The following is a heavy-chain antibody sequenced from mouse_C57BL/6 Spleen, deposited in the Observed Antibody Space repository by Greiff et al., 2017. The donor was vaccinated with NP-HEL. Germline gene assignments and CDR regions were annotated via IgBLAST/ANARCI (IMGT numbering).Heavy chain of an antibody. V-gene: IGHV1-22*01. J-gene: IGHJ2*01. CDR1: GYTFTDYN. D-gene: IGHD3-2*02. Sequence: VQLQQSGPELVKPGASVKMSCKASGYTFTDYNMHWVKQSPGKSLEWIGYINPNNGGTSYNQKFKGKATLTVNTASSTAYMELRSLTSEDSAVYSGARCGGGGFNYFDYWGQGTTLTVSS. CDR3: ARCGGGGFNYFDY. CDR2: INPNNGGT.